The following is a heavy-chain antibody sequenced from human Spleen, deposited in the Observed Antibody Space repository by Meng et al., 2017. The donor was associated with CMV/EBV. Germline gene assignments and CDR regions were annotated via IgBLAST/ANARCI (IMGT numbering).Heavy chain of an antibody. D-gene: IGHD2-2*01. CDR3: ARERYLVPAASPDYYYYGMDV. V-gene: IGHV1-2*02. CDR2: INPETGDA. Sequence: ASVKVSCKASGYTFTDYYIHWVRQAPGQGLEWMGWINPETGDANYAQKFQGRVTMTRDTFITTAYMEVSRLRSDDTAVYYCARERYLVPAASPDYYYYGMDVWGQGTTVTVSS. J-gene: IGHJ6*02. CDR1: GYTFTDYY.